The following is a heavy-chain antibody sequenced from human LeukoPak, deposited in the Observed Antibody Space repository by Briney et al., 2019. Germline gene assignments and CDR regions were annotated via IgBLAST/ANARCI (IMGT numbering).Heavy chain of an antibody. Sequence: AGSLRLSCEASGFTFSICSMNWVRQAPGKGLEWVSSMSANSFSIHHGESVKGRFTISRDKAKNSLHLQMNSLRVEDTGIYYCAREAPGDEAFDIWGQGTMVTVSS. V-gene: IGHV3-21*01. J-gene: IGHJ3*02. CDR1: GFTFSICS. CDR2: MSANSFSI. D-gene: IGHD7-27*01. CDR3: AREAPGDEAFDI.